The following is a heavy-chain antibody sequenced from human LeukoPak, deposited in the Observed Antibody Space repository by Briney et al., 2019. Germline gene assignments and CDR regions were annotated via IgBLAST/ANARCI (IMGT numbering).Heavy chain of an antibody. D-gene: IGHD2-2*01. CDR2: MNPNSGKT. CDR1: GYTFTSYA. CDR3: ARGGDIVVVPAAQFDY. J-gene: IGHJ4*02. V-gene: IGHV1-8*01. Sequence: ASVKVSCKASGYTFTSYAINWVRQATGQGLEWMGWMNPNSGKTGYAQKFQGRVTMTRNTSISTAYMELSSLRSEDTAVYYCARGGDIVVVPAAQFDYWGQGTLVTVSS.